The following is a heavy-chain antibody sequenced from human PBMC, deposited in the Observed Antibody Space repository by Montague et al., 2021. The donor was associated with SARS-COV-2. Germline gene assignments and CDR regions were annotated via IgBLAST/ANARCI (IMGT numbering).Heavy chain of an antibody. CDR2: FDPQDGET. Sequence: SVKVSCKVSGHTLSELSMYWVRQAPGKGLEWMGSFDPQDGETIYTQKFQGRITMTEDTGTDTAYMELSSLRSEDTAVYFCATDRVDVLVIYALAYWGQGTLVTVSS. CDR1: GHTLSELS. D-gene: IGHD2-8*02. J-gene: IGHJ4*02. CDR3: ATDRVDVLVIYALAY. V-gene: IGHV1-24*01.